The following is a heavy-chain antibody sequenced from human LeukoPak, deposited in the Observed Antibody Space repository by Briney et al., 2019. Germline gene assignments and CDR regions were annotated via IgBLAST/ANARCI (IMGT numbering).Heavy chain of an antibody. J-gene: IGHJ3*01. V-gene: IGHV3-7*03. CDR2: IKQDGNEK. CDR1: GFTFRTYW. Sequence: PGGSLRLSCAASGFTFRTYWMSWVRQAPGKGLEWVANIKQDGNEKYYVDSVKGRFTISRDNAKNSLYLQMNSLRAGDTALYYCAKDRGGSSQLGDAFDVWGQGTMVSVSS. CDR3: AKDRGGSSQLGDAFDV. D-gene: IGHD2-15*01.